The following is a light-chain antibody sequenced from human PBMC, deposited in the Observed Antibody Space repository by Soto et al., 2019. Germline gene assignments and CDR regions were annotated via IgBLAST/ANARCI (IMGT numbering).Light chain of an antibody. Sequence: SYELTQPPSVSVSPGQTARITCSGDALPKQYAYWYQQKPGQAPILVIYKDTERPSGIPERLSGSSSGTTVTLTISGVQAEDEADYYCQSSDTSLTSWVFGGGTKVTVL. CDR3: QSSDTSLTSWV. CDR2: KDT. CDR1: ALPKQY. V-gene: IGLV3-25*02. J-gene: IGLJ3*02.